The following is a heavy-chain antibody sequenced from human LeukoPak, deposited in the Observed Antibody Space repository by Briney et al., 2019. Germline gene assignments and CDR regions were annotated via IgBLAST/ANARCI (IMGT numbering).Heavy chain of an antibody. V-gene: IGHV4-34*01. D-gene: IGHD3-10*01. CDR2: INHSGST. J-gene: IGHJ4*02. CDR1: GGSITSYY. CDR3: ARRAMVRGVIRVYYFDY. Sequence: PSETLSLTCIVSGGSITSYYWSWIRQPPGKGLEWIGEINHSGSTNYNPSLKSRVTISVDTSKNQFSLKLSSVTAADTAVYYCARRAMVRGVIRVYYFDYWGQGTLVTVSS.